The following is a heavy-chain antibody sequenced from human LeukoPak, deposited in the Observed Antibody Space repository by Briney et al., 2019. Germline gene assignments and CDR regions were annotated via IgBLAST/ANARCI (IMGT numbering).Heavy chain of an antibody. D-gene: IGHD1-26*01. CDR2: INPGSGST. V-gene: IGHV1-46*01. Sequence: ASVKVSCKASGYTFTSYFMHWVRQAPGQGLEWLGVINPGSGSTTHAQKFQGRVTMTRDTSTSTVYMELSSLRSEDTAVYYCARVADSGNYFQYFQHWGQGTLVTVSS. CDR3: ARVADSGNYFQYFQH. CDR1: GYTFTSYF. J-gene: IGHJ1*01.